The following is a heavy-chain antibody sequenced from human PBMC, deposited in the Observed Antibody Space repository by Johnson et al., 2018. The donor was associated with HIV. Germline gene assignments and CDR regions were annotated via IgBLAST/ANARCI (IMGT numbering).Heavy chain of an antibody. J-gene: IGHJ3*02. CDR1: GFTVSSNY. V-gene: IGHV3-66*01. CDR2: IYSGGST. CDR3: ARDRGGDDAFDI. Sequence: VQLVESGGGVVQPGRSLRLSCAASGFTVSSNYMSWVRQSPGKGLEWVSVIYSGGSTYYADSVKGRFTISRDNSKNTLYLQMNSLRAEDTAVYYCARDRGGDDAFDIWGQGTMVTVS. D-gene: IGHD3-10*01.